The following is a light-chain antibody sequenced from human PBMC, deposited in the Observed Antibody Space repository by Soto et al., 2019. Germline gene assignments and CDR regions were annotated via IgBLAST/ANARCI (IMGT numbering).Light chain of an antibody. CDR3: QQYGGSPIT. Sequence: EIVLTQSPAPLSLSPGERATLSSRASQSVSSNFLAWFQQQPGQAPRLLIYAASRRVTGIPNRFSGSGSGTDFTLTISRLEPEDFAVYYCQQYGGSPITFGQGTRLEIK. CDR2: AAS. CDR1: QSVSSNF. J-gene: IGKJ5*01. V-gene: IGKV3-20*01.